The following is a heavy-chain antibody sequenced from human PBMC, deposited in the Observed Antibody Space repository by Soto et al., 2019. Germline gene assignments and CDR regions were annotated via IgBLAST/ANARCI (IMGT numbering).Heavy chain of an antibody. D-gene: IGHD3-16*02. CDR3: ARDRLRLGELSLIGYLDY. CDR1: GFTFTSYA. J-gene: IGHJ4*02. V-gene: IGHV3-30*15. CDR2: ISYDGINE. Sequence: VHLLESGGGLVQPGRSLRLSCEASGFTFTSYAMHWVRQAPGKGLEWVAVISYDGINEYYADSVKGRFTISRDNSKNTLFLQMSSLRVEDTAVYYCARDRLRLGELSLIGYLDYWGQGTLVTVSS.